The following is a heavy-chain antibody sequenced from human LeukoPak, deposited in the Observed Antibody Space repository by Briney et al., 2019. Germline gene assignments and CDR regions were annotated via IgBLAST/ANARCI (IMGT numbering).Heavy chain of an antibody. V-gene: IGHV1-2*02. CDR2: TNPNSGGT. CDR3: ARPSSIAVAGTHSQD. J-gene: IGHJ1*01. CDR1: GYTFTCYY. Sequence: GASVKVSCTASGYTFTCYYMHWVRQAPGQGLEWMGWTNPNSGGTNYAQKFQGRVTMTRDTSISTAYMELSRLRADDTAVYFCARPSSIAVAGTHSQDWGQGSLVTAPS. D-gene: IGHD6-19*01.